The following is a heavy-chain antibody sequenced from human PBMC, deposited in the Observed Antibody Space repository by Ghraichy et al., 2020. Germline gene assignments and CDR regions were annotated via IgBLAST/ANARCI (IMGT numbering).Heavy chain of an antibody. J-gene: IGHJ4*01. CDR1: GFPFSTYV. CDR2: VRRDEVTK. D-gene: IGHD5-24*01. V-gene: IGHV3-30*02. CDR3: AVTSAQDTRWEYYFDY. Sequence: GGSLRLSCATSGFPFSTYVIHWVCQGPGKGLEWVASVRRDEVTKTYTGSVRGRFSISRENSKNTFYLQMNSLRVEDTALYYCAVTSAQDTRWEYYFDYWGHGAQVTVSS.